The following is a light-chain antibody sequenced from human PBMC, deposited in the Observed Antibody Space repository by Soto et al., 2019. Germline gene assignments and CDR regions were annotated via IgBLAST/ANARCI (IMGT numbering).Light chain of an antibody. V-gene: IGKV1-27*01. CDR1: QGINNY. J-gene: IGKJ3*01. CDR3: HKYDSDPFT. Sequence: DIQMTQSPSSLSASVGDRVTVTCRASQGINNYLAWYQHKPGEVPNLLIYAASTLHSGVPSRFSGSGSGTDFTLTISSLQPEDVVTYYCHKYDSDPFTLGHGTKVDIK. CDR2: AAS.